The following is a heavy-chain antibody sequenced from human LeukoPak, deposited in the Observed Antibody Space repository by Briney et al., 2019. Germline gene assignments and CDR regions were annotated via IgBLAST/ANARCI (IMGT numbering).Heavy chain of an antibody. Sequence: PGGSLRLSCAASDLTFSTFTMHWVRQAPGKGLEWLSSISSSSRTINYADSVQGRFTVSRDNANSSMFLQMTDLRREDTAVYYCAKGSPRGGSDSCGQGTLVTVSS. CDR2: ISSSSRTI. V-gene: IGHV3-48*04. CDR3: AKGSPRGGSDS. D-gene: IGHD1-14*01. J-gene: IGHJ5*01. CDR1: DLTFSTFT.